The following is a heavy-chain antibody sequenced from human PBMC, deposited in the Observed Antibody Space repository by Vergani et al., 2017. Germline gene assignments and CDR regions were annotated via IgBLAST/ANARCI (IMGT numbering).Heavy chain of an antibody. CDR1: GGTFSSYT. Sequence: QVQLVQSGAEVKKPGSSVKVSCKASGGTFSSYTISWVRQAPGQGLEWMGRIIPILGIANYAQKFQGRVTITAEKSTSTAYIELSSLRSEDTAVYYCARELYYYGSGCYRYYYDGMDVWGQGTTVTVSS. V-gene: IGHV1-69*08. CDR2: IIPILGIA. CDR3: ARELYYYGSGCYRYYYDGMDV. D-gene: IGHD3-10*01. J-gene: IGHJ6*02.